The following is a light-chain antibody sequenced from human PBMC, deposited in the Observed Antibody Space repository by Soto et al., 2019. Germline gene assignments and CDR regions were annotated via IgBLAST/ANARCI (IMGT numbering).Light chain of an antibody. J-gene: IGLJ1*01. Sequence: QSVLTQPPSVSAAPGQRVTISCSGSGSNIGSSYVSWYQQLPGSAPKVLIYQNNKRPSEIPDRFSGSKSGASVTLDISGLQTGDEADYYCGTWDFSLRGYVFGAGTKLTVL. CDR3: GTWDFSLRGYV. CDR2: QNN. V-gene: IGLV1-51*01. CDR1: GSNIGSSY.